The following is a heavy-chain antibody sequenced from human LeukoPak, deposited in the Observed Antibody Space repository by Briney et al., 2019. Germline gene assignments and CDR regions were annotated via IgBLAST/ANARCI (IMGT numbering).Heavy chain of an antibody. V-gene: IGHV3-64D*06. CDR3: AGSGTHRAFEI. CDR1: TFTFSSLA. Sequence: GGSLRLSCSASTFTFSSLAMHWVRQAPGKGLECVSSISSNGGSTTNAESVKGRFTVSRDNSRNTLYLQMTSLRADDTAVYYCAGSGTHRAFEIWGQGTMVTVSS. CDR2: ISSNGGST. D-gene: IGHD3-10*01. J-gene: IGHJ3*02.